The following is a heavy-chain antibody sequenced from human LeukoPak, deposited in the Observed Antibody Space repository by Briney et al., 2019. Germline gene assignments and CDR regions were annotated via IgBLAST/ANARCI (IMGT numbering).Heavy chain of an antibody. Sequence: SETLSLTCAVYGGSFSGYYWSWIRQPAGKGLEWIGRIYTSGSTNYNPSLKSRVTMSVDTSKNQFSLKLSSVTAADTAVYYCARNTGYCTNGVCFDDLDYWGQGTLVTVSS. CDR2: IYTSGST. V-gene: IGHV4-59*10. CDR3: ARNTGYCTNGVCFDDLDY. CDR1: GGSFSGYY. D-gene: IGHD2-8*01. J-gene: IGHJ4*02.